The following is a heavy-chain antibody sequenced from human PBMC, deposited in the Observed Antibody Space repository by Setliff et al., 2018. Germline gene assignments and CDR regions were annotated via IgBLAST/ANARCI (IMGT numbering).Heavy chain of an antibody. J-gene: IGHJ3*01. CDR1: GYIFTNYW. CDR3: TRHEDRNKCTSSSCYRENDAFDV. D-gene: IGHD2-2*01. CDR2: IYPGDSDT. V-gene: IGHV5-51*01. Sequence: PGESLTISCKASGYIFTNYWIGWVRQMPGKGLEWMGVIYPGDSDTRYSPSFQGQVTISADKSINTAYLQWSSLKASDTAIYYCTRHEDRNKCTSSSCYRENDAFDVWGQGAMGTV.